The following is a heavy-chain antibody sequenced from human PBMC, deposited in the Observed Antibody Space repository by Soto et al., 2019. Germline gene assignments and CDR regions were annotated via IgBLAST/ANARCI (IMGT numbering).Heavy chain of an antibody. D-gene: IGHD6-6*01. Sequence: QVQLPESGPGLVKPSGTLSLTCAVSSGSISSSNWWSWVRQPPRKGLEWIGEIYHSGSTNYNPSLKSRVTMSVDKSKNQFSLKLSSVTAADTAVYYCARGSSSSGGYTTCDYWGQGTLVTVSS. J-gene: IGHJ4*02. V-gene: IGHV4-4*02. CDR3: ARGSSSSGGYTTCDY. CDR2: IYHSGST. CDR1: SGSISSSNW.